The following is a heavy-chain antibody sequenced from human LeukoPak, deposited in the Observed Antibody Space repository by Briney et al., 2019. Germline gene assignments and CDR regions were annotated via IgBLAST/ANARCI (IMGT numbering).Heavy chain of an antibody. J-gene: IGHJ4*02. CDR2: INPNSGGT. CDR3: ARDRGQVVVLAGVDY. CDR1: GYTFTGYY. D-gene: IGHD2-2*01. Sequence: ASVKVSCKASGYTFTGYYMHWVRQAPGQGLEWMGWINPNSGGTNYEQKFQGRVTMTRDTSISTVYMELSRLRSDDTAVYYCARDRGQVVVLAGVDYWGRGTLVTVSS. V-gene: IGHV1-2*02.